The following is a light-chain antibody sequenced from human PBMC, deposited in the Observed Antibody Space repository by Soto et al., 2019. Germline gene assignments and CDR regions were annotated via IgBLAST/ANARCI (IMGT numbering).Light chain of an antibody. CDR3: QQSYSTPLT. CDR2: AAS. J-gene: IGKJ4*01. CDR1: QSISSN. V-gene: IGKV1-39*01. Sequence: IQMTHSPSSLSASVGDRVAITCRASQSISSNLNWYQQKPGKAPKLLIYAASSLQSGVPSRFSGGGSGTDFTLTISSLQPEDFATYSCQQSYSTPLTFGGGTKWIS.